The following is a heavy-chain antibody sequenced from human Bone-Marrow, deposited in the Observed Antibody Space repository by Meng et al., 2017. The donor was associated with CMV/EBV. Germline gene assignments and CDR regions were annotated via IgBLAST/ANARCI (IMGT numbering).Heavy chain of an antibody. J-gene: IGHJ6*02. CDR2: ISYDGSNK. CDR3: ARDAPRNPLYYYGMDV. V-gene: IGHV3-30-3*01. CDR1: GFTFSSYA. Sequence: GESLKISCAASGFTFSSYAMHWVRQAPGKGLEWVAVISYDGSNKYYADSVKGRFTISRDNAKNSLYLQMNSLRAEDTAVYYCARDAPRNPLYYYGMDVWGQGTTVTVSS.